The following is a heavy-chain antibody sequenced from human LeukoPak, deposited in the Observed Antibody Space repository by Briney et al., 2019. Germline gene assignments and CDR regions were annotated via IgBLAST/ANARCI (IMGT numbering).Heavy chain of an antibody. J-gene: IGHJ6*02. CDR2: MNPNSGNT. V-gene: IGHV1-8*01. D-gene: IGHD3-9*01. Sequence: ASVKVSCEASGYTFTSYDINWVRQATGQGLEWMGWMNPNSGNTGYAQKSQGRVTMTRNTSISTAYMELSSLRSEDTAVYYCARCEGLRYFDWLFMDYYYYYGMDVWGQGTTVTVSS. CDR1: GYTFTSYD. CDR3: ARCEGLRYFDWLFMDYYYYYGMDV.